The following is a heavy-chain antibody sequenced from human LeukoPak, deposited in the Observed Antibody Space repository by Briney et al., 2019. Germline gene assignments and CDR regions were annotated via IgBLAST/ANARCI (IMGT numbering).Heavy chain of an antibody. CDR3: ARDQGHIDY. V-gene: IGHV3-7*01. Sequence: PGGSLRLSCAASGFTFSSYAMSWVRQAPGKGLEWVANIKQDGSEKYYVDSVKGRFTISRDNAKNSLYLQMNSLRAEDTAVYYCARDQGHIDYWGQGTLVTVSS. CDR2: IKQDGSEK. J-gene: IGHJ4*02. CDR1: GFTFSSYA. D-gene: IGHD2-21*01.